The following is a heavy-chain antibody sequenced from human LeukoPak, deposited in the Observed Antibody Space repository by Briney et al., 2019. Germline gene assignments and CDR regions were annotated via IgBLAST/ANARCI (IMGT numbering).Heavy chain of an antibody. V-gene: IGHV1-18*01. CDR1: GYTFTSYG. D-gene: IGHD3-22*01. CDR3: ARDSSAYYYDSSGYYLGIKSYYFDY. CDR2: ISAYNGNT. Sequence: GSVKVSRKASGYTFTSYGISWVRQAPGQGLEGMGWISAYNGNTNYAQKLQGRVTMTTDTSTSTAYIELRSLRSDDTAVYYCARDSSAYYYDSSGYYLGIKSYYFDYWGQGTLVTVSS. J-gene: IGHJ4*02.